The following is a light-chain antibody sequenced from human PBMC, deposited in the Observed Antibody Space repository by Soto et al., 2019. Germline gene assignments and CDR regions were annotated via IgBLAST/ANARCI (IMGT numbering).Light chain of an antibody. Sequence: EIVMTQSPATLSVSPGERATLFCRASQTIGSNLGWYQQKPGQAPRLLIYDASTRATGIPARFGGSGAGTEFNLTIRSLQSEDSAVYYCQQYNNWPPMFTFGPGTKVEIK. J-gene: IGKJ3*01. V-gene: IGKV3-15*01. CDR1: QTIGSN. CDR2: DAS. CDR3: QQYNNWPPMFT.